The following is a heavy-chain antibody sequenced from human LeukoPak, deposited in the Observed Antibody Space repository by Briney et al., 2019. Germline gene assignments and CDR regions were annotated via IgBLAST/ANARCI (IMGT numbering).Heavy chain of an antibody. Sequence: PGGSLRLSCTASGFTFGFTFRSFWMSWVRQAPGKGLEWVANIKPDGSETYYVDSVKGRFTISRDNSKNTLYLQMNSLRAEDTAVYYCAILRTPIGIGNFDYWGQGTLVAVSS. CDR2: IKPDGSET. CDR3: AILRTPIGIGNFDY. D-gene: IGHD4-23*01. CDR1: GFTFGFTFRSFW. V-gene: IGHV3-7*03. J-gene: IGHJ4*02.